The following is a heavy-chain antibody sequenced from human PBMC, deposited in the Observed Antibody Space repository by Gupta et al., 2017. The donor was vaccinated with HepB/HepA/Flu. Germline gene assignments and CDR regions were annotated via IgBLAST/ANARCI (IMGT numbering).Heavy chain of an antibody. CDR3: ARMTVTRSERYFDL. J-gene: IGHJ2*01. V-gene: IGHV3-53*04. CDR2: IYSGGST. D-gene: IGHD4-11*01. Sequence: EVQLVESGGGLVQPGGSLRLSCAASGFTVSSNYISWVRQAPGKGLEWVSVIYSGGSTYYADSVKGRFTISRHNSKNTLYLQMNSLRAEDTAVYYCARMTVTRSERYFDLWGRGTLVTVSS. CDR1: GFTVSSNY.